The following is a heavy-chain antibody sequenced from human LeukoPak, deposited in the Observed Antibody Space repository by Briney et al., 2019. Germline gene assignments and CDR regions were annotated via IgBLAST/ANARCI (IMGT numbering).Heavy chain of an antibody. D-gene: IGHD4-11*01. CDR3: AKDAQRGFDYSNSLEY. CDR2: IWNDGSNK. Sequence: GGSLRLSCAASGFTISHYGMHWVRQAPGRGLEWVAVIWNDGSNKYYADSVKGRFTISRDNSQNTVDLHMNSLRAEDTAVYYCAKDAQRGFDYSNSLEYWGQGTLVTVSS. CDR1: GFTISHYG. V-gene: IGHV3-33*06. J-gene: IGHJ4*02.